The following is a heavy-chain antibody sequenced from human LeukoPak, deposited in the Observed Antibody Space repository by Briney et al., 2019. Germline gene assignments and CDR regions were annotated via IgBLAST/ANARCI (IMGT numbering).Heavy chain of an antibody. V-gene: IGHV1-69*05. CDR3: ARAVNFRPAHDAFDI. Sequence: SVKVSCKASGYTFTSYAMNWVRQAPGQGLEWMGGIIPIFGTANYAQKFQGRVTIITDESTSTAYMELSSLRSEDTAVYYCARAVNFRPAHDAFDIWGQGTMVTVSS. D-gene: IGHD2-2*01. CDR2: IIPIFGTA. CDR1: GYTFTSYA. J-gene: IGHJ3*02.